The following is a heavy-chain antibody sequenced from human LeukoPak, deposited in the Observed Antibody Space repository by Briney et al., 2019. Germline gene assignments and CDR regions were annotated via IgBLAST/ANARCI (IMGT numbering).Heavy chain of an antibody. CDR2: IYPGDSDT. CDR1: GYSFTTYW. V-gene: IGHV5-51*01. Sequence: GESLKISCKGSGYSFTTYWIAWVRQMPGKGLEWMGVIYPGDSDTRYSPSFQGQVTLSADKSISTAYLQWSSLKASDNAMYYCAQSRITGTTDWFDPWGQGTLVTVSS. J-gene: IGHJ5*02. CDR3: AQSRITGTTDWFDP. D-gene: IGHD1-7*01.